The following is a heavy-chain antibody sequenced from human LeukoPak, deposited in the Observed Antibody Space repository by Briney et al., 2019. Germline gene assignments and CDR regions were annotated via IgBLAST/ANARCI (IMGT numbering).Heavy chain of an antibody. D-gene: IGHD3-22*01. V-gene: IGHV5-51*01. CDR1: GYSFTSYW. Sequence: GESLKISCQASGYSFTSYWIGWVRQMPGKGLEWMGIIYPGDSDTRYSPSFQGQVTISADKSISTAYLQWSSLKASDTAMYYCARLPYYYDSSGYYYTPFDYWGQGTLVTVSS. CDR3: ARLPYYYDSSGYYYTPFDY. CDR2: IYPGDSDT. J-gene: IGHJ4*02.